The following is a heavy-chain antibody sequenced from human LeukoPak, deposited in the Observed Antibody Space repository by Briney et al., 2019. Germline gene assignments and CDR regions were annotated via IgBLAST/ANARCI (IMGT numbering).Heavy chain of an antibody. V-gene: IGHV4-4*07. D-gene: IGHD3-10*01. CDR3: ARDRMVRGAQPFDI. CDR2: IHTSGST. Sequence: SETLSLTCTVSGGSISSYYWSWIRQPAGKGLEWIGRIHTSGSTNYNPSLKSRVTMSVDTSKNQFSLKLSSVTAADTAVYYCARDRMVRGAQPFDIWGQGTMVTVSS. CDR1: GGSISSYY. J-gene: IGHJ3*02.